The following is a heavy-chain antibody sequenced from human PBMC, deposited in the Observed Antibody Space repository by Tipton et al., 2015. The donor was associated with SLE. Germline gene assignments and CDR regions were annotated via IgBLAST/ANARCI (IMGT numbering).Heavy chain of an antibody. CDR3: ARDRRIAAAANYFDY. V-gene: IGHV4-39*07. D-gene: IGHD6-13*01. CDR2: IYYSGST. J-gene: IGHJ4*02. CDR1: GGSISSSSYY. Sequence: TLSLTCTVSGGSISSSSYYWGWIRQPPGKGLEWIGSIYYSGSTYYNPSLKSRVTISVDTSKDQFSLKLSSVTAADTAVYYCARDRRIAAAANYFDYWGQGTLVTVSS.